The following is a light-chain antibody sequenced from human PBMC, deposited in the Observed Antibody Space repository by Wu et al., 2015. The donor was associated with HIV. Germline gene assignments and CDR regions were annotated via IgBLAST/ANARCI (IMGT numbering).Light chain of an antibody. CDR2: KAS. V-gene: IGKV1-5*03. CDR1: QTISNW. Sequence: DVQMTQSPSTLSASVGDRVTITCRASQTISNWLAWYQQKPGKAPKLLIFKASNLESGVPSRFSGSGSGTEFTLSISSLQPDDFATYYCQQYNSHSRSFGQGTTLEIK. CDR3: QQYNSHSRS. J-gene: IGKJ2*03.